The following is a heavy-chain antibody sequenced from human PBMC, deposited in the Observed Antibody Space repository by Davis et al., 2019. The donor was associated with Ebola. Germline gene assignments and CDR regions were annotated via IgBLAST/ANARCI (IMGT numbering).Heavy chain of an antibody. CDR3: ARARLWFGDISWFDP. CDR2: IRSDGSVK. CDR1: GFTFSISG. V-gene: IGHV3-30*02. J-gene: IGHJ5*02. Sequence: GGSLRLSCAASGFTFSISGMHWVRQAPGKGLEWVAFIRSDGSVKYYADSLKGRFTISRDYSKNTLSLQMNSLRAEDTAVYYCARARLWFGDISWFDPWGQGTLVTVSS. D-gene: IGHD3-10*01.